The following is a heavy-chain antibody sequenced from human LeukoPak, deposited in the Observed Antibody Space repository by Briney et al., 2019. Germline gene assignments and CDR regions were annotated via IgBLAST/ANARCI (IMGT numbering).Heavy chain of an antibody. J-gene: IGHJ3*02. D-gene: IGHD2-2*01. CDR3: AKTLGYCSTTGCYGAFDI. V-gene: IGHV1-69*13. Sequence: SVKVSCKASGGTFRSYAISWVRQAPGQGLEWMGGIIPMFGTPNYAQKFQGRVRITADESTSTAYMELSSLRSEDTAVYYCAKTLGYCSTTGCYGAFDIWCQGTMVTVSS. CDR2: IIPMFGTP. CDR1: GGTFRSYA.